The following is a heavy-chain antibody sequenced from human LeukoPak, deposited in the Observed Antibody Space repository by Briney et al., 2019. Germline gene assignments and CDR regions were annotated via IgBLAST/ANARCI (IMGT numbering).Heavy chain of an antibody. Sequence: SETLSLTCAVYGGSFSGYYWSWIRQPPGKGLEWIGEIDHSGSTNYNPSLKSRVTISVDTSKNQFSLKLSSVTAADTAVYYCASRGDYGFDYWGQGTLVTVSS. CDR3: ASRGDYGFDY. CDR2: IDHSGST. J-gene: IGHJ4*02. D-gene: IGHD4-17*01. CDR1: GGSFSGYY. V-gene: IGHV4-34*01.